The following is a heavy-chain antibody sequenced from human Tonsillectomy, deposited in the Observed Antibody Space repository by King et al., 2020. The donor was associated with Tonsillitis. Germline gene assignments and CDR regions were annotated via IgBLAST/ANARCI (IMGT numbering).Heavy chain of an antibody. CDR2: ISYDGSNK. CDR3: AKRVCSEGGDCYPHF. CDR1: GFTFSTYG. J-gene: IGHJ4*02. V-gene: IGHV3-30*18. D-gene: IGHD2-21*01. Sequence: QVPLVESGGGVVQPGRSLRLSCAASGFTFSTYGMHWVRQAPGKGLEWVAVISYDGSNKYYADSVKGRFTISRDNSKNTLSLQMNSLRAEDTAVYYCAKRVCSEGGDCYPHFSGQGTLVTVSS.